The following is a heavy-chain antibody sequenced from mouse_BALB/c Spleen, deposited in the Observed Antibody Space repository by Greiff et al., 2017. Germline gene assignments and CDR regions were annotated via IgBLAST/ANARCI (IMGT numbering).Heavy chain of an antibody. CDR1: GFNFKDYD. D-gene: IGHD2-3*01. V-gene: IGHV14-4*02. CDR2: IDPENGAT. CDR3: DANDPYCLDY. J-gene: IGHJ2*01. Sequence: VQLLQSGAELVRPGASVKMSCTASGFNFKDYDMHWVKQRPEQGLEWIGWIDPENGATEYAPKFQGKATMTADTYSNTHYLQLRSLTSEDTAVYYCDANDPYCLDYWGQGTTLTVSS.